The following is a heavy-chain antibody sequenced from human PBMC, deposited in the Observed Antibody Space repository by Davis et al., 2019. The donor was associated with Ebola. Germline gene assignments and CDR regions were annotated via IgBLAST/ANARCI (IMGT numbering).Heavy chain of an antibody. Sequence: GESLKISCAASGFTFSSYAMSWVRQAPGKGLEWVSAISGSGGSTYYADSVKGWFTISRDNSKNMLYLQMNSLRAEDTAVYYCAKSRVSSWLLAYWGQGTLVTVSS. CDR2: ISGSGGST. CDR3: AKSRVSSWLLAY. D-gene: IGHD6-13*01. J-gene: IGHJ4*02. V-gene: IGHV3-23*01. CDR1: GFTFSSYA.